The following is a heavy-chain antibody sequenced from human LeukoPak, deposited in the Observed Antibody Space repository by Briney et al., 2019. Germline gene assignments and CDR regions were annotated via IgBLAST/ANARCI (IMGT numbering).Heavy chain of an antibody. D-gene: IGHD3-22*01. CDR2: INHSGST. Sequence: SETLSLTCAVYGGSFSGYYCSWIRQPPGKGLEWIGEINHSGSTNYNPSLKSRVTISVDTSKNQFSLKLSSVTAADTAVYYCARGPGIAAAGNYDGSGYYSYYFDYWGQGTLVTVSS. CDR1: GGSFSGYY. J-gene: IGHJ4*02. CDR3: ARGPGIAAAGNYDGSGYYSYYFDY. V-gene: IGHV4-34*01.